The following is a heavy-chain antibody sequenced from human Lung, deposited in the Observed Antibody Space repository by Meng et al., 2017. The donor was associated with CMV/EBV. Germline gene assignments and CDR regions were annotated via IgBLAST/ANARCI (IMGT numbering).Heavy chain of an antibody. J-gene: IGHJ4*01. V-gene: IGHV1-18*01. Sequence: SVXVSXXSSGYTFTSYGIIWVRQAPGQGLEWMGWISPYDGNTNYAQTLQDRVTMTTDTPTSTAYMELRSLRSDDTAVYFCARERGYCGTTSCSYYFDYWGRGTXVAVAS. D-gene: IGHD2-2*01. CDR3: ARERGYCGTTSCSYYFDY. CDR2: ISPYDGNT. CDR1: GYTFTSYG.